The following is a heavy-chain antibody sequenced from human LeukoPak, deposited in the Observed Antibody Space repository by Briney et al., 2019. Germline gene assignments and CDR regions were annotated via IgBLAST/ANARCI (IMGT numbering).Heavy chain of an antibody. CDR3: ARDIPYCGGDCHDAFDI. D-gene: IGHD2-21*02. V-gene: IGHV1-46*01. J-gene: IGHJ3*02. CDR2: IRPITDSS. Sequence: RASVKVSCKTSGYTFTDFSIHWVRQAPGQGLEWMGIIRPITDSSTYAQKFQGRVTMTRDMSTSTFYMELSSLRSEDTAVYYCARDIPYCGGDCHDAFDIWGQGTMVTVSS. CDR1: GYTFTDFS.